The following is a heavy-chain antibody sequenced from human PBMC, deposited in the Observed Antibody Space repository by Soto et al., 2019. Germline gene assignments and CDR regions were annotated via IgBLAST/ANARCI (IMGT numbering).Heavy chain of an antibody. CDR3: ARAQPRSISCYNFDP. J-gene: IGHJ5*02. V-gene: IGHV4-31*03. CDR1: GDSITSNTYC. D-gene: IGHD2-2*02. CDR2: VYPSGTT. Sequence: PSETLSLTCTVSGDSITSNTYCLPWTRGQGGKGLGGIGNVYPSGTTYYTPSLKSRVSISVDTSKSQFSLELTSVTAADTAVYYCARAQPRSISCYNFDPWGQGILVTVSS.